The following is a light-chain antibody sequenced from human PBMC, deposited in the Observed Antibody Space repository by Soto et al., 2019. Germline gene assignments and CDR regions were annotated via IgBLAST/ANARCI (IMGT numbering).Light chain of an antibody. Sequence: QSALAQPPSASGSPGQSVTISCTGTKNDIGVYYFVSWYQHHPGKAPRLIIYQVVQRPSGVPDRFSGYKSGNTASLTVSGLQAADEADYFCKSYAGTNTYVFGSGTKV. J-gene: IGLJ1*01. CDR2: QVV. CDR1: KNDIGVYYF. V-gene: IGLV2-8*01. CDR3: KSYAGTNTYV.